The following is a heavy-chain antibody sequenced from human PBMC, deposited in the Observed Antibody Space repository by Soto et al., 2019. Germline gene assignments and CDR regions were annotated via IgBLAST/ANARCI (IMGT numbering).Heavy chain of an antibody. D-gene: IGHD3-16*01. J-gene: IGHJ4*02. Sequence: PSETLSLTCTVSGGSISSGGYYWRWIRQHPGKGLEWIGYIYYSGSTYYNPSLKSRVTISVDTSKNQFSLKLSRLRSDDTAVYYCARAWTHDYVLFLDYWGQGTLVTVS. V-gene: IGHV4-31*03. CDR2: IYYSGST. CDR3: ARAWTHDYVLFLDY. CDR1: GGSISSGGYY.